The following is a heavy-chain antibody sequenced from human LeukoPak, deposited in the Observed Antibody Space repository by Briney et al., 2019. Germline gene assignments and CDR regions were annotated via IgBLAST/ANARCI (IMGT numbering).Heavy chain of an antibody. Sequence: GGSLRLSCAASGFTFSNAWMSWVRQAPGKGLEWVSGISWNSGSIGYADSVKGRFTISRDNAKNSLYLQMNSLRAEDTALYYCAKAVVVAATYNLEGGWFDPWGQGTLVTVSS. CDR3: AKAVVVAATYNLEGGWFDP. D-gene: IGHD2-15*01. V-gene: IGHV3-9*01. CDR1: GFTFSNAW. CDR2: ISWNSGSI. J-gene: IGHJ5*02.